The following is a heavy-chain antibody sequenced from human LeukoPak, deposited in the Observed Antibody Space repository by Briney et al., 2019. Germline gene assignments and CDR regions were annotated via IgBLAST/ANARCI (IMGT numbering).Heavy chain of an antibody. CDR3: AKDQVLLWFGELRTPDYFDY. Sequence: GGSLRLSCAASGFTFSSYAMSWVRQAPGKGLECVSAISGSGGSTYYADSVKGRFTISRDNSKNSLYLQMNSLRAEDTAVYYCAKDQVLLWFGELRTPDYFDYWGQGTLVTVSS. D-gene: IGHD3-10*01. CDR1: GFTFSSYA. CDR2: ISGSGGST. J-gene: IGHJ4*02. V-gene: IGHV3-23*01.